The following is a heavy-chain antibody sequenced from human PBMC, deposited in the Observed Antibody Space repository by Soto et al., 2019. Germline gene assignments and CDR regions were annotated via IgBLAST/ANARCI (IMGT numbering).Heavy chain of an antibody. CDR2: IYYSGST. J-gene: IGHJ3*02. CDR1: GGSISGYY. Sequence: PSETLSLTCTVSGGSISGYYWSWIRKPPGKGLEWIGYIYYSGSTNYNPSLKSRVTISVDTSKNQFSLKLSSVTAADTAVYYCARDVDYYYGSGIGAFDIWGQGTMVTVSS. V-gene: IGHV4-59*01. D-gene: IGHD3-10*01. CDR3: ARDVDYYYGSGIGAFDI.